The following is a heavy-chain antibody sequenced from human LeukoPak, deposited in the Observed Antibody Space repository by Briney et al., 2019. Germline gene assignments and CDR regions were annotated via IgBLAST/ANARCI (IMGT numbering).Heavy chain of an antibody. D-gene: IGHD3-22*01. CDR3: ARGDYYDSSGYSPWYFDL. CDR1: GFTFSSYA. CDR2: ISSSSSYI. V-gene: IGHV3-21*04. Sequence: GGSLRLSCAASGFTFSSYAMSWVRQAPGKGLEWVSSISSSSSYIYYADSVKGRFTISRDNAKNSLYLQMNSLRAEDTALYYCARGDYYDSSGYSPWYFDLWGRGTLVTVSS. J-gene: IGHJ2*01.